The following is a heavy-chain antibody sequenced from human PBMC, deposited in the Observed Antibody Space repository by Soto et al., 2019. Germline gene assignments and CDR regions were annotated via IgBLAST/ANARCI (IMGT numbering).Heavy chain of an antibody. D-gene: IGHD3-10*01. CDR3: ARATGSGSYYLYYFDY. CDR2: ISAYNGNT. Sequence: ASVKVSCKASGYTFTSYGISWVRQAPGQGLDWMGWISAYNGNTKYAQDLQGRVTMTTDTSTSTAYMELRSLRSDDTAMYYCARATGSGSYYLYYFDYWGQGTLVTVSS. J-gene: IGHJ4*02. CDR1: GYTFTSYG. V-gene: IGHV1-18*04.